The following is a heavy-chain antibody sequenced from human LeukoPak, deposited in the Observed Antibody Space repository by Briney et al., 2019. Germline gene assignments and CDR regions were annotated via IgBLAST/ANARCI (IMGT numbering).Heavy chain of an antibody. CDR2: IGTAGDT. Sequence: GGSLRLSCAASGFTFSSYDMHWVRQATGKGLEWVSAIGTAGDTYYPGSVKGRFTISRENAKNSLYLQMNSLRAGDTAVYYCARAQAGSGWYDYWGQGTLVAVSS. CDR3: ARAQAGSGWYDY. J-gene: IGHJ4*02. D-gene: IGHD6-19*01. V-gene: IGHV3-13*01. CDR1: GFTFSSYD.